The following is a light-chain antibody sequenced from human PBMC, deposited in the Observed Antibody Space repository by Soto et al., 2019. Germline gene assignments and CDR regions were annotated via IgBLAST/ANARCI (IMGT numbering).Light chain of an antibody. J-gene: IGKJ4*01. V-gene: IGKV3-20*01. CDR1: QSVSSLY. CDR2: GAS. CDR3: QQYGSSPFT. Sequence: EIELTQSPGTLSLSPGERATLSCRASQSVSSLYLAWYQQRPGQAPRLLLYGASSRATGIPDRFSGSGSGTDFTLTIGRLEPGDFAVYYCQQYGSSPFTFGGGTKVDIK.